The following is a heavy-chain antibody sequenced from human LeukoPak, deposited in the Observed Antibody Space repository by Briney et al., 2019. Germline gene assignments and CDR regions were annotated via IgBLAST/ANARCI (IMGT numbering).Heavy chain of an antibody. D-gene: IGHD5-12*01. CDR2: ISSSSSYA. Sequence: GGSLRLSCAASGFTFSSYSMSWVRQAPGKGLEWVSSISSSSSYAFYADSVKGRFTISRDNAKSSLYLQMNNLRAEDTAVYYCARDPYSGHYGNDYYYYMDVWGKGTTVTISS. CDR1: GFTFSSYS. J-gene: IGHJ6*03. V-gene: IGHV3-21*01. CDR3: ARDPYSGHYGNDYYYYMDV.